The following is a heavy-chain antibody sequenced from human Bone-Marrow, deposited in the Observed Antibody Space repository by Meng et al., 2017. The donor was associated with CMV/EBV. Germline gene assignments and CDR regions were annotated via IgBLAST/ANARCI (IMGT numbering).Heavy chain of an antibody. D-gene: IGHD3-22*01. J-gene: IGHJ4*02. CDR1: GFTFSTGW. CDR3: TKGYYDSGTFY. V-gene: IGHV3-15*01. CDR2: IKSKTDGGTS. Sequence: GESLKISCAASGFTFSTGWMSWVRQPPEKGLEWVGRIKSKTDGGTSDYAAPVKGRFTISRDDSRNTLYLQMNSLKTEDTAVYYCTKGYYDSGTFYWGQGTLVTVSS.